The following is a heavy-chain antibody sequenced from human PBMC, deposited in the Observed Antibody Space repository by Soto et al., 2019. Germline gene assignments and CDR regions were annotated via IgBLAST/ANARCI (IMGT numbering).Heavy chain of an antibody. J-gene: IGHJ4*02. D-gene: IGHD3-3*02. CDR2: LSGSGGST. V-gene: IGHV3-23*01. CDR1: GFTFGSSG. Sequence: EVQLLESGGGLVKPGGSLRLSCAASGFTFGSSGMSWVRQAPGKGLEWISGLSGSGGSTYYADSVKGRFTISRDTSKSTLYLQMHSRRVEDPAVYYCAKESGYEHTDWGQGTLVTVS. CDR3: AKESGYEHTD.